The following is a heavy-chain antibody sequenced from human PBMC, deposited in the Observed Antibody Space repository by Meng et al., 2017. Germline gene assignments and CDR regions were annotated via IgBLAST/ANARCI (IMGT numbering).Heavy chain of an antibody. CDR2: ISAYNGNT. D-gene: IGHD3-22*01. Sequence: ASVKVSCKASGYTFTSYGISWVRPAPGQGLEWMGWISAYNGNTNYAEKLQGRVTMTTDTSTSTAYMELRSLGSDDTAVYYCARRGGGEYYYDSSGYYFDYWGQGTLVTVSS. V-gene: IGHV1-18*01. J-gene: IGHJ4*02. CDR1: GYTFTSYG. CDR3: ARRGGGEYYYDSSGYYFDY.